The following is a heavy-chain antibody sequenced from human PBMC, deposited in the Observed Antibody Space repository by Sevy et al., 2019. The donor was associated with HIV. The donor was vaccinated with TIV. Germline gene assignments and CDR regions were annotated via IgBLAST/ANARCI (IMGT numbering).Heavy chain of an antibody. CDR1: GYTLTELS. J-gene: IGHJ6*02. CDR2: FDPEDGET. V-gene: IGHV1-24*01. D-gene: IGHD3-22*01. Sequence: ASVKVSCMVSGYTLTELSMHWVRQPPGKGLEWMGRFDPEDGETIYAQKFLGRLTMTEDTSTDTAYMDLSSLRSEDTAVYYCATEDITMIPYGLDVWGQGTTVTVSS. CDR3: ATEDITMIPYGLDV.